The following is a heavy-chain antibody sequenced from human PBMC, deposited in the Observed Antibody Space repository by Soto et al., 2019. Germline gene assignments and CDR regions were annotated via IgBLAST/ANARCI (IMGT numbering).Heavy chain of an antibody. V-gene: IGHV3-21*01. CDR3: ARGFSSSWYYFDY. D-gene: IGHD6-13*01. CDR2: ISSGSSYI. CDR1: EFIFRSNS. Sequence: EVQLVESGGGLVKPGGSLSLSCAASEFIFRSNSMNWAPQAPGKGLEWVPSISSGSSYIYYTDPGKGRLTISRDNAKSSLYLEMNSLRAGDTAVYYCARGFSSSWYYFDYCGQGTLVTVSS. J-gene: IGHJ4*02.